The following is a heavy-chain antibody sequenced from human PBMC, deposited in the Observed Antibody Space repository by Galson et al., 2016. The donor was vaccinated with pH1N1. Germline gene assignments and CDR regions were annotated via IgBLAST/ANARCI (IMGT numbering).Heavy chain of an antibody. J-gene: IGHJ6*02. CDR1: GFTFSSNW. V-gene: IGHV3-7*03. CDR3: VRAIGSYGSY. Sequence: SLRLSCAASGFTFSSNWMHWVRQAPGKGLEWVANIKTDGSEKYYVDSVKGRFTISRDNAKNSLYLQMNSLRAEDTAVYYCVRAIGSYGSYWGQGTTVIVSS. CDR2: IKTDGSEK. D-gene: IGHD4-17*01.